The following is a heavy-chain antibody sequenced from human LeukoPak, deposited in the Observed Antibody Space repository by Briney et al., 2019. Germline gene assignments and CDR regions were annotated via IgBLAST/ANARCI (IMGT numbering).Heavy chain of an antibody. V-gene: IGHV1-8*01. CDR3: ARGRDYYDFWSGYYFDY. J-gene: IGHJ4*02. Sequence: SVKVSCKASGYTFTSYDINWVRQATGQGLEWMGWMNPNSGNTGYAQKFQGRVTMTRNTSISTAYMELSSLRSEDTAVYYCARGRDYYDFWSGYYFDYWGQGTLVTVSS. D-gene: IGHD3-3*01. CDR1: GYTFTSYD. CDR2: MNPNSGNT.